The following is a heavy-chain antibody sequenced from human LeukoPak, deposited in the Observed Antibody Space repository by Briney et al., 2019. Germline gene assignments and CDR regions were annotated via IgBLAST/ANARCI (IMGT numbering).Heavy chain of an antibody. J-gene: IGHJ4*02. CDR2: IYYSGST. D-gene: IGHD3-16*02. V-gene: IGHV4-39*07. CDR3: AREEYVWGSYLDY. CDR1: GGSISSSSYY. Sequence: KSSETLSLTCTVSGGSISSSSYYWGWIRQPPGKGLEWIGSIYYSGSTYYNPSLKSRVTISVDTSKNQFSLKLSSVTAAATAVYYCAREEYVWGSYLDYWGQGTMVTVSS.